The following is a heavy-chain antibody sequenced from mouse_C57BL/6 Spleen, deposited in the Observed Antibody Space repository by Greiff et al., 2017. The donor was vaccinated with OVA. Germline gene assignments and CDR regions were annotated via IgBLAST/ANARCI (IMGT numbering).Heavy chain of an antibody. Sequence: EVQLQQSGPVLVKPGASVKMSCKASGYTFTDYYMNWVKQSHGKSLEWIGVINPYNGGTSYNQKFKGKATLTVDKSSSTAYMELNSLTSEDSAVYYCARAYYSNVVGGYFDYWGQGTTLTVSS. D-gene: IGHD2-5*01. CDR1: GYTFTDYY. V-gene: IGHV1-19*01. CDR2: INPYNGGT. J-gene: IGHJ2*01. CDR3: ARAYYSNVVGGYFDY.